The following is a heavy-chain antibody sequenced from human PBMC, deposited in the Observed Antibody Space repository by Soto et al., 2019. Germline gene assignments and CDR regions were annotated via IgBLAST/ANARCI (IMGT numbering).Heavy chain of an antibody. J-gene: IGHJ5*02. CDR2: ISAYNGNT. V-gene: IGHV1-18*01. CDR1: GYTFTSYG. D-gene: IGHD3-3*01. CDR3: AGHPFPGRKFDFWGGSYGCFDP. Sequence: QVQLVQSGAEVKKPGASVKVSCKASGYTFTSYGISWVRQAPGQGLEWMGWISAYNGNTNYAQKLQGRVTMTTDTPTSTAYMGLRGRRSDNPAVYYWAGHPFPGRKFDFWGGSYGCFDPWGREPWSPSPQ.